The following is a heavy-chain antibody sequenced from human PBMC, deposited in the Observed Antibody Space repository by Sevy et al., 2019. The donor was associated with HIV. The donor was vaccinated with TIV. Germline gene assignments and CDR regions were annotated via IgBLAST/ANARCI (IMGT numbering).Heavy chain of an antibody. J-gene: IGHJ6*02. CDR2: ISFDGSIK. D-gene: IGHD1-7*01. CDR3: ARRGDWNSDDFDRPPLYHYGMDV. V-gene: IGHV3-30*04. Sequence: GGSLRLSCKPSGFTFSGYALHWICQAPGKRLEWLAVISFDGSIKYYADSLEGRFTISRDNFKDTLYLHMNSLTTDDTAVYFCARRGDWNSDDFDRPPLYHYGMDVWGQGIAVTVSS. CDR1: GFTFSGYA.